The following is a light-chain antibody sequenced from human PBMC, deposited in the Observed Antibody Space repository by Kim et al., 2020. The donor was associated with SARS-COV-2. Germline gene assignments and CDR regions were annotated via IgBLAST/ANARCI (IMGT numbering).Light chain of an antibody. CDR3: NSRDSSGNHLGV. Sequence: SSELTQDPAVSVALGQTVRITCQGDSLRSYYASWYQQKPGQAPVLVIYGKNNRPSGIPDRFSGSSSGNTASLTITGAQAEDEAGYYCNSRDSSGNHLGVFGGGTQLTVL. CDR2: GKN. CDR1: SLRSYY. V-gene: IGLV3-19*01. J-gene: IGLJ3*02.